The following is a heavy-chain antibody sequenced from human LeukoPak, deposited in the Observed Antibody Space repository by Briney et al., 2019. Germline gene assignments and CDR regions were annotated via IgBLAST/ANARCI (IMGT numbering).Heavy chain of an antibody. CDR2: ISWNSGSI. CDR1: GFTFDDYA. CDR3: AKDYGSGSPFDY. V-gene: IGHV3-9*01. J-gene: IGHJ4*02. Sequence: GGSLRLSCAASGFTFDDYAMHWVRQAPGKGLEWVSGISWNSGSIGYADSVKGRFTISRDNAKNSLYLQMNSLRAEDTALYYCAKDYGSGSPFDYWGQGILVTVSS. D-gene: IGHD3-10*01.